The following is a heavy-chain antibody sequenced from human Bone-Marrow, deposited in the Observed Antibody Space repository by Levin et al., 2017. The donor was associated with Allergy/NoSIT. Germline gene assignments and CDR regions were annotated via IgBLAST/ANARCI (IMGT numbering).Heavy chain of an antibody. Sequence: GESLKIFCAASGFTFSTYGMHWVRQAPGKGLEWVAVISYDGSKKYYGDSLKGRFTISRDNSKNTLYLQMNSLRAEDTAVYYCAKDRIGVASNFDYWGQGRLVTVSP. CDR2: ISYDGSKK. D-gene: IGHD6-19*01. V-gene: IGHV3-30*18. CDR1: GFTFSTYG. CDR3: AKDRIGVASNFDY. J-gene: IGHJ4*02.